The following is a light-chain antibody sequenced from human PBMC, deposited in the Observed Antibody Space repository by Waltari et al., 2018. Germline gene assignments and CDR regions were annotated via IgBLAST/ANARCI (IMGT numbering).Light chain of an antibody. CDR3: QQYNNWLPWT. CDR2: GAS. V-gene: IGKV3D-15*01. J-gene: IGKJ1*01. CDR1: QNINSN. Sequence: EIVMTQSPATLSVSPGEGATLSCRASQNINSNLAWYQQQPGQTPRLLIYGASTRAIGIPARFSCSGSGTEFTLTISCLQSEDFALYYCQQYNNWLPWTFGQGTKVEIK.